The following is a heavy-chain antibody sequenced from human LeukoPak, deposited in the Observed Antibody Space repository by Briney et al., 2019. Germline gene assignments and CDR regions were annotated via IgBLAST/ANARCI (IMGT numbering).Heavy chain of an antibody. V-gene: IGHV1-18*04. CDR3: ARDLSGYDLIGMDV. CDR2: ISAYNGNT. CDR1: GYTFTSYG. Sequence: GASVKVSCKASGYTFTSYGISWVRQAPGQGLEWMGWISAYNGNTNYAQKLQGRVTMTTDTSTSTAYMELRSLRSDDTAVYYCARDLSGYDLIGMDVWDKGTTVTVSS. D-gene: IGHD5-12*01. J-gene: IGHJ6*04.